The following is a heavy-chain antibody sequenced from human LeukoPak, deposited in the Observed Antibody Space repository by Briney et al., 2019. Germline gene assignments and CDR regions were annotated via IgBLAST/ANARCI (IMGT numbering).Heavy chain of an antibody. V-gene: IGHV1-2*02. CDR3: ARRGYYYDSSGYQAPEYYFDY. J-gene: IGHJ4*02. CDR1: GYTFTGYY. CDR2: INPNSGGT. Sequence: ASAKVSCKASGYTFTGYYMHWVRQAPGQGLEWMGWINPNSGGTNYAQKFQGRVTMTRDTSISTAYMELSRLRSDDTAVYYCARRGYYYDSSGYQAPEYYFDYWGQGTLVTVSS. D-gene: IGHD3-22*01.